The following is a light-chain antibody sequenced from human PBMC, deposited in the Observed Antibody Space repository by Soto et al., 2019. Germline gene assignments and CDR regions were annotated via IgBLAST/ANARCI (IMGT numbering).Light chain of an antibody. CDR1: SSNIGSNT. V-gene: IGLV1-44*01. Sequence: QAVVTQPPSASGTLGQRVTISCSGSSSNIGSNTVSWYQQVPGTAPKLLMYSNDQRHSGVPDRFSGSKSGTSASLATSGLQSEDEADYYCAPWDDSRNPLVFGTGTKLTVL. CDR3: APWDDSRNPLV. J-gene: IGLJ1*01. CDR2: SND.